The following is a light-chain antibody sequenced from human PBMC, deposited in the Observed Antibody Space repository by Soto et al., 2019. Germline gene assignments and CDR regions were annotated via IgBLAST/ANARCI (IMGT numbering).Light chain of an antibody. CDR1: QSVSSSY. Sequence: DIVLTQSPGTLSLSPGERATLSCRASQSVSSSYLAWYQQKPGQAPRLLIYGASNRATGIPDKFSGSGPGPDFTLTISRLEPDDSAVYYCQQCDNSPLTFGGGTKVEI. V-gene: IGKV3-20*01. J-gene: IGKJ4*01. CDR3: QQCDNSPLT. CDR2: GAS.